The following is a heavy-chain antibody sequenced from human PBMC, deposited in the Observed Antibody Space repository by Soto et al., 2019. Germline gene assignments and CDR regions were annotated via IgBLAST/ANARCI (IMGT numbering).Heavy chain of an antibody. J-gene: IGHJ4*02. CDR2: IYYSGST. CDR1: GGSISSGGYY. CDR3: ARTSPVVVTASNYFDY. V-gene: IGHV4-31*03. Sequence: PSETLSLTCTVSGGSISSGGYYWSWIRQHPGKGLEWIGYIYYSGSTYYNPSLKSRVTISVDTSKNQFSLKLSSVTAADTAVYYCARTSPVVVTASNYFDYWGQGTLVTVSS. D-gene: IGHD2-21*02.